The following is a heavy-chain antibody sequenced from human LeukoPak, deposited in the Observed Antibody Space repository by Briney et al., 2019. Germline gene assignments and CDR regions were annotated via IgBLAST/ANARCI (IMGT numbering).Heavy chain of an antibody. CDR1: RFTFSSYA. J-gene: IGHJ5*02. CDR3: ARGWQFSAFDP. CDR2: ISYDGSNK. D-gene: IGHD2-15*01. V-gene: IGHV3-30-3*01. Sequence: PGRSLRLSCAASRFTFSSYAMHWVRQAPGKGLEWVAVISYDGSNKYYADSVKGRFTISRDNSKNTLYLQMNSLRAEDTAVYYCARGWQFSAFDPWGQGTLVTVSS.